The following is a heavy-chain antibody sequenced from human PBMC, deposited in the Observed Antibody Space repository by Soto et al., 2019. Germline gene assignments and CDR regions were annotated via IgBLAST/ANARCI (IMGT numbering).Heavy chain of an antibody. CDR1: GGSVSSGSYY. J-gene: IGHJ3*02. Sequence: SETLSLTCTVSGGSVSSGSYYWSWIRQPPGKGLEWIGYIYYSGSTNYNPSLKSRVTISVDTSKNQFSLKLSSVTAADTAVYYCASELGKYSGSWYDAFDIWGQGTMVTVSS. V-gene: IGHV4-61*01. D-gene: IGHD6-13*01. CDR3: ASELGKYSGSWYDAFDI. CDR2: IYYSGST.